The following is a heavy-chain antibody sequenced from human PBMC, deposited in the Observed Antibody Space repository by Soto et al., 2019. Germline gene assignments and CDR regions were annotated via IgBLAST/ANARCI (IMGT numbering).Heavy chain of an antibody. CDR2: IYYSGST. V-gene: IGHV4-31*03. D-gene: IGHD2-8*02. CDR1: GGSISSGGYY. Sequence: SETRSLTCTVSGGSISSGGYYWSWIRQHPGKGLEYIGYIYYSGSTYYNPSLKSRTAMSVDKSKNQFSLKLSSVTAADTAVYYCARLDCSGGECYYWQGYFDYWGQGTLVTVSS. J-gene: IGHJ4*02. CDR3: ARLDCSGGECYYWQGYFDY.